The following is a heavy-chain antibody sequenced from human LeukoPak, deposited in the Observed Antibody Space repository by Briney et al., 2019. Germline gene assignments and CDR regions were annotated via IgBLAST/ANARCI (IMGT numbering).Heavy chain of an antibody. CDR1: GYTFTAYY. J-gene: IGHJ5*02. CDR2: IDIKNGDT. CDR3: ASEAYCSGGRCSVQRDAS. Sequence: ASVKVSCKASGYTFTAYYMHWVRQAPGQGLEWMGWIDIKNGDTKYAQKFQSRLIITRDTSIGIAYMELRSLISDDTAVYYCASEAYCSGGRCSVQRDASWGQGTPVTVSS. V-gene: IGHV1-2*02. D-gene: IGHD2-15*01.